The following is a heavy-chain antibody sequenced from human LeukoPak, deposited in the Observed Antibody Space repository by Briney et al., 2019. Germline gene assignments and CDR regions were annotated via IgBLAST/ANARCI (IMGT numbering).Heavy chain of an antibody. CDR2: ISGSGGST. CDR1: GFTFSSYA. V-gene: IGHV3-23*01. CDR3: AKPYCGSTSCYEGDDGYFDY. D-gene: IGHD2-2*01. Sequence: GGSLRLSCAASGFTFSSYAMSWVRQAPGKGLEWVSAISGSGGSTYYADSVKDRFTISRDNSKNTLYLQMNSLRAEDTAVYYCAKPYCGSTSCYEGDDGYFDYWGQGTLVTVSS. J-gene: IGHJ4*02.